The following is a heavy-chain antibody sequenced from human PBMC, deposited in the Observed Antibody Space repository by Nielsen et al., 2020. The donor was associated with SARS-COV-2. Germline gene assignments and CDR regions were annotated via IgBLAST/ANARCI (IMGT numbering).Heavy chain of an antibody. Sequence: GESLKISCAVSGFTFSSYGMHWVRQAPGKGLEWVAVISSDGNNKFYADSVKGRFTISRDNSKNTLYLHMNSLSAEDTAVYYCAKGGFLESLDSWGQGTLVTVSS. CDR2: ISSDGNNK. CDR3: AKGGFLESLDS. V-gene: IGHV3-30*18. CDR1: GFTFSSYG. D-gene: IGHD3-3*01. J-gene: IGHJ4*02.